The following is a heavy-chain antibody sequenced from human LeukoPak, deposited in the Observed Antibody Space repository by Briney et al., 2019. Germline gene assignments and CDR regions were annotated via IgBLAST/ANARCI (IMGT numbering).Heavy chain of an antibody. CDR2: ISGNNDNP. D-gene: IGHD2-2*01. J-gene: IGHJ4*02. CDR1: GYTFSNFG. V-gene: IGHV1-18*01. CDR3: ARDGTSTDDY. Sequence: ASVRVSCKSSGYTFSNFGINWVRQAPGQGLEWMGWISGNNDNPNYGQKFQGRFTVTTDSSTSTAYMELRNLRFDDTAVYYCARDGTSTDDYWGQGTLVTVSS.